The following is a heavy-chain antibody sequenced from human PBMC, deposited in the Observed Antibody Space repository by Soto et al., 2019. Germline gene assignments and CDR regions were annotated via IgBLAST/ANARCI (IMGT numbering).Heavy chain of an antibody. CDR2: IIPIFGTA. V-gene: IGHV1-69*13. CDR1: GGTFSSYA. J-gene: IGHJ5*02. Sequence: GASVKVSCKASGGTFSSYAISWVRQAPGQGLEWMGGIIPIFGTANYAQKFQGRVTITADESTSTAYMELSSLRSEDTAVYYCARDIQYYYDSSSPRGWFDPWGQGTLVTVSS. D-gene: IGHD3-22*01. CDR3: ARDIQYYYDSSSPRGWFDP.